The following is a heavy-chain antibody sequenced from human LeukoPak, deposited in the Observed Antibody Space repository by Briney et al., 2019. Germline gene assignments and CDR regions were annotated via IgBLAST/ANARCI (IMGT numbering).Heavy chain of an antibody. J-gene: IGHJ5*02. D-gene: IGHD3-10*01. CDR3: AREVNYYGSAGRFDP. CDR2: ISSSGSTI. V-gene: IGHV3-11*01. CDR1: GFTFSDYY. Sequence: GGSLRLSCAASGFTFSDYYMSWIRQAPGKGLEWVSYISSSGSTIYYADSAKGRFTISRDNAKNSLYLQMNSLRAEDTAVYYCAREVNYYGSAGRFDPWGQGTLVTVSS.